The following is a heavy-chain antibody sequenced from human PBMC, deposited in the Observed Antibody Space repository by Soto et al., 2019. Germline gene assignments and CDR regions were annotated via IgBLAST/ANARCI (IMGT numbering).Heavy chain of an antibody. J-gene: IGHJ6*02. CDR1: GFTFSNNA. V-gene: IGHV3-23*01. CDR2: ISSTGYGT. Sequence: PGGSLRLSCAASGFTFSNNAMNWVRQAPGKGLEWVSGISSTGYGTYYADSVKGRFTISRDSSNNTLYLQMNSLRGEDTAIYYCAKARQAQSHYYYGMDVWGQGTPVTVSS. CDR3: AKARQAQSHYYYGMDV. D-gene: IGHD6-19*01.